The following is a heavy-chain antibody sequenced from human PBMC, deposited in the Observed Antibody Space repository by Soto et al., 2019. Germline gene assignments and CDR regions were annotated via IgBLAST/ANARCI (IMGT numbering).Heavy chain of an antibody. V-gene: IGHV3-21*01. Sequence: APGKGLEWVSSISSSSSYIYYADSVKGRFTISRDNAKNSLYLQMYSLRAEDTAVYYCARDNPQLLWFGELLDEFYYYYGMDVWGQGTTVTVSS. CDR3: ARDNPQLLWFGELLDEFYYYYGMDV. CDR2: ISSSSSYI. D-gene: IGHD3-10*01. J-gene: IGHJ6*02.